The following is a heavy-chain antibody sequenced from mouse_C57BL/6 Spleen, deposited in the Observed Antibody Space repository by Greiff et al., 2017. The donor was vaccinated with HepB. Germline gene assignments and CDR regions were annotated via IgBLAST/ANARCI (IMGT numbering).Heavy chain of an antibody. V-gene: IGHV1-53*01. Sequence: QVHVKQPGTELVKPGASVKLSCKASGYTFTSYWMHWVKQRPGQGLEWIGNINPSNGGTNYNEKFKSKATLTVDKSSSTAYMQLSSLTSEDSAVYYCARRGDYDDYAMDYWGQGTSVTVSS. CDR1: GYTFTSYW. CDR3: ARRGDYDDYAMDY. D-gene: IGHD2-4*01. J-gene: IGHJ4*01. CDR2: INPSNGGT.